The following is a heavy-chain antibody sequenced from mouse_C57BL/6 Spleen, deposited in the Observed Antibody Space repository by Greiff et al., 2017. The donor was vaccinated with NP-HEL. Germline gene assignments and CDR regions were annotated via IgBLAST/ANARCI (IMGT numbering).Heavy chain of an antibody. CDR2: IYPGGGYT. CDR3: ARGDYDTDYAMDC. J-gene: IGHJ4*01. V-gene: IGHV1-63*01. D-gene: IGHD2-4*01. Sequence: QVQLQQSGAELVRPGTSVKMSCKASGYTFTNYWIGWAKQRPGHGLEWIGDIYPGGGYTNYNAKFKGKATLTADKSSSTAYMQFSSLTSEDSAIYYCARGDYDTDYAMDCWGQGTSVTVSS. CDR1: GYTFTNYW.